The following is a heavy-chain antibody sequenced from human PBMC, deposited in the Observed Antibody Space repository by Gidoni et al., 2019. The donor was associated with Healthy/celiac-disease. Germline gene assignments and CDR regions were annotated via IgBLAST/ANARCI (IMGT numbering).Heavy chain of an antibody. CDR3: AREGWQWLSGRYGMDV. Sequence: EVQLVESGGGLVQPGGSLRLSCAASGCPFSSYSMNWVGQAPGKGLECVSDISSSSSTIYYADSVKGRFTISRDNAKNSLYLQMNSLRAEDTAVYYCAREGWQWLSGRYGMDVWGQGTTVTVSS. D-gene: IGHD6-19*01. CDR2: ISSSSSTI. J-gene: IGHJ6*02. V-gene: IGHV3-48*01. CDR1: GCPFSSYS.